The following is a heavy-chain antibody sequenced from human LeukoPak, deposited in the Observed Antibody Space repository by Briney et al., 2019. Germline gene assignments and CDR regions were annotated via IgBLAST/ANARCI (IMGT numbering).Heavy chain of an antibody. V-gene: IGHV4-39*01. D-gene: IGHD4-23*01. CDR3: ARGGTLRWYTN. J-gene: IGHJ4*02. CDR2: IFYSGST. Sequence: SETLSLTCAVSGGSISSSSYYWGWIRQPPGRGLEWIGSIFYSGSTYFNPSLKSRVTISVDMSKNQFSLKLSSVTAADTAVHYCARGGTLRWYTNWGQGTLVTVSS. CDR1: GGSISSSSYY.